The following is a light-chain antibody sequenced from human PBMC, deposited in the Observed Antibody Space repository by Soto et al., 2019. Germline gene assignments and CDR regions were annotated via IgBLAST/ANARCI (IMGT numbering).Light chain of an antibody. Sequence: VVMTQSPATLSVSPGDRATLSCRASQSARSSLGWYQQKPGQPPRLLIHDVSIRATGIPARFNGSGSGTEFTLTISSLQSEDFAVYYCQQYNNWPPTFGQGTRLEIK. V-gene: IGKV3-15*01. J-gene: IGKJ5*01. CDR1: QSARSS. CDR2: DVS. CDR3: QQYNNWPPT.